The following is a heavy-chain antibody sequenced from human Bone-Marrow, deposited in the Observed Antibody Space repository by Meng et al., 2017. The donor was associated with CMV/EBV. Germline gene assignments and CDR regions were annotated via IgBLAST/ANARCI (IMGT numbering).Heavy chain of an antibody. V-gene: IGHV3-48*03. Sequence: GGSLRLSCAASGFTFSSYEMNWVRQAPGKGLEWVSYISSSGSTIYYADSVKGRFTISRDNAKNSLYLQMNSLRAEDTAVYYCAREWVGNWFDPWGQGTLVTVSS. CDR3: AREWVGNWFDP. D-gene: IGHD1-26*01. CDR2: ISSSGSTI. J-gene: IGHJ5*02. CDR1: GFTFSSYE.